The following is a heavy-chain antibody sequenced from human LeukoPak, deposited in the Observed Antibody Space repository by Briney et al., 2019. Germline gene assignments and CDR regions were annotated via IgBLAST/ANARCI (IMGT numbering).Heavy chain of an antibody. CDR1: GGSISSSSYS. CDR3: ARHLAVAVDY. V-gene: IGHV4-39*01. CDR2: IYYSGST. J-gene: IGHJ4*02. Sequence: SEALSLTCTVSGGSISSSSYSWGWIRQPPGKGLEWIGSIYYSGSTYYNPSLKSRVTISVDTSKNQFSLKLSSVTAADTAVYYCARHLAVAVDYWGQGTLVTVSS. D-gene: IGHD6-19*01.